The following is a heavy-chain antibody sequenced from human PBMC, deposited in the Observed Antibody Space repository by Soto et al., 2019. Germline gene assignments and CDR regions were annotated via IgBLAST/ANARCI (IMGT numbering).Heavy chain of an antibody. D-gene: IGHD5-12*01. CDR3: XKEDLLRGYSGYGHFDY. V-gene: IGHV3-9*01. Sequence: GGSLRLSCAASGFTFDYYAMHWVRQAPGKGLEWVSGISWNSGSIGYADSVKGRFTISRDNAKNSLYLQMSSLTSEDTAFYYCXKEDLLRGYSGYGHFDYWGQGSLVTVSS. CDR1: GFTFDYYA. J-gene: IGHJ4*02. CDR2: ISWNSGSI.